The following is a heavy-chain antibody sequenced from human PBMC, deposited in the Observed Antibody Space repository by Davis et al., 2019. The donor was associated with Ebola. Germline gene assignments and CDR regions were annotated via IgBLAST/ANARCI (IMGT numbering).Heavy chain of an antibody. Sequence: GESLKISCAASGFTFSSYWMSWVRQAPGKGLEWVASIKQDGGEKYYVDSVKGRFTISRDNAKNSLYLQMNSLRAEDTAVYYCARGAHYYDSSDGRAYGMDVWGQGTTVTVSS. CDR1: GFTFSSYW. V-gene: IGHV3-7*01. D-gene: IGHD3-22*01. CDR2: IKQDGGEK. CDR3: ARGAHYYDSSDGRAYGMDV. J-gene: IGHJ6*02.